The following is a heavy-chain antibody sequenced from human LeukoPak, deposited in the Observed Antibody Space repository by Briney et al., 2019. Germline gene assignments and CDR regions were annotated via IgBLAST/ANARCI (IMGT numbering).Heavy chain of an antibody. J-gene: IGHJ6*03. D-gene: IGHD3-10*02. CDR3: AKRDYVTMDV. Sequence: GGSLRLSCAASGFTFSIYGMHWVRQAPVKGLEWVAFIRYDGSNKYYADSVKGRFTISRDNSKNTLYLQMNSLRAEDTAVYYCAKRDYVTMDVWGKGTTVTVSS. V-gene: IGHV3-30*02. CDR1: GFTFSIYG. CDR2: IRYDGSNK.